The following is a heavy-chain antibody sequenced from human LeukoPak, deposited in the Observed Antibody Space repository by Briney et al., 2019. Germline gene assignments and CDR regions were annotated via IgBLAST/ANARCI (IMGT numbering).Heavy chain of an antibody. Sequence: SETLSLTCTVSGDSMSNYYWSWIRQPAGKGLEWIGRIHTSGSTHYNPSLKSRVTMSVGTSKNQFFLKLSSLTAADTAVYYCARGTITTVTDSWGPGTLVTVSS. D-gene: IGHD4-17*01. CDR2: IHTSGST. CDR1: GDSMSNYY. J-gene: IGHJ4*02. V-gene: IGHV4-4*07. CDR3: ARGTITTVTDS.